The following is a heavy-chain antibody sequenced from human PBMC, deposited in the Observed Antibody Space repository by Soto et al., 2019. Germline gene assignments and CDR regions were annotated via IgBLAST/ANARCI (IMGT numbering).Heavy chain of an antibody. Sequence: APVKVSCKAPADTWTSYYIHWVRQAPGHGLEWMGIINPNGGSTWFSQTIQVSITMTTETSKSTVYMELRSLKSEDPAVYYHARSSGGGFGIIIEGSHRLASRGQGSLFTTSS. V-gene: IGHV1-46*01. CDR2: INPNGGST. J-gene: IGHJ4*02. D-gene: IGHD1-26*01. CDR3: ARSSGGGFGIIIEGSHRLAS. CDR1: ADTWTSYY.